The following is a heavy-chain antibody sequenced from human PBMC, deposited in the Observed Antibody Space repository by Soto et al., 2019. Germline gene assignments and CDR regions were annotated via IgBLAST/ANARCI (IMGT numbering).Heavy chain of an antibody. CDR1: GFTFSSYA. D-gene: IGHD6-25*01. CDR3: AREGGSARGY. CDR2: ISYDGSNK. V-gene: IGHV3-30-3*01. J-gene: IGHJ4*02. Sequence: GGSLRLSCAASGFTFSSYAMHWVRQAPGKGLEWVAVISYDGSNKYYADSVKGRFTISRDNSKNTLYLQMNSLRAEDTAVYYCAREGGSARGYWGQGTRVTSPQ.